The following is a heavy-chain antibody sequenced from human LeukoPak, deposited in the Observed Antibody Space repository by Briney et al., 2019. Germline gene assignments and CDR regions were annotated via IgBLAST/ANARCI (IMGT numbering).Heavy chain of an antibody. CDR2: ISGSGGST. Sequence: PGGSLRLSCAASGFTFSSYAMSWVRQAPGKGLEWVSAISGSGGSTYYADSVKGRFTISRDNSKNPLYLQMNSLRAEDTAVYYCATNGHSSSWYTDFDYWGQGTLVTVSS. D-gene: IGHD6-13*01. V-gene: IGHV3-23*01. CDR3: ATNGHSSSWYTDFDY. CDR1: GFTFSSYA. J-gene: IGHJ4*02.